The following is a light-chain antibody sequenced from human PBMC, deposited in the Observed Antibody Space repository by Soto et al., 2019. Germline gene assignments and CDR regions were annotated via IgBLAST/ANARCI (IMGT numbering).Light chain of an antibody. CDR2: EVS. CDR3: SSFTSAYTFV. V-gene: IGLV2-14*01. J-gene: IGLJ1*01. Sequence: QSALTQPASVSGSAGQSIAISCTGTSSDVGGYNYVSWYQQHPGKAPKLLLSEVSKRPSGVSDRFSGSKSGNTASLTISGLQTQDVADYYCSSFTSAYTFVFGTGTKLTVL. CDR1: SSDVGGYNY.